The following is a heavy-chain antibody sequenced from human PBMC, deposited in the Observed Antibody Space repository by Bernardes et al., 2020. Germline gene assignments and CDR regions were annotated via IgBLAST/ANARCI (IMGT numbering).Heavy chain of an antibody. CDR1: GYTFTTYW. CDR2: IYPGDSDT. J-gene: IGHJ3*02. Sequence: GESLKISCKASGYTFTTYWIGWVRQMPGKGLEWMGIIYPGDSDTRYSPSFQGHVTISADKSISTAYLQWSSLKASDTAMYYCARDPKGYDAFDIWGQGTVVTVSS. CDR3: ARDPKGYDAFDI. V-gene: IGHV5-51*01. D-gene: IGHD6-13*01.